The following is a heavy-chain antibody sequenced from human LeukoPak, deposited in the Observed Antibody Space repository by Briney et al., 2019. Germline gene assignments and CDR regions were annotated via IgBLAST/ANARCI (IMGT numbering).Heavy chain of an antibody. V-gene: IGHV4-61*01. CDR1: GVAISSGSYY. J-gene: IGHJ4*02. Sequence: SQTLSLTCTVSGVAISSGSYYWSWIRQPPGKGLEWVGYIYYSGSTNYNPSLKSRVTISVDTSKNQFSLKLSSVTAADTAVYYCARTYDSSGYPLFDYWGQGTLVTVSS. D-gene: IGHD3-22*01. CDR2: IYYSGST. CDR3: ARTYDSSGYPLFDY.